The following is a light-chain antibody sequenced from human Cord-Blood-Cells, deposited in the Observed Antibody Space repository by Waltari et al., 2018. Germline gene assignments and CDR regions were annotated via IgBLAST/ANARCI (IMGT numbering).Light chain of an antibody. J-gene: IGKJ1*01. CDR3: QQYGSSPVT. Sequence: EIVLTQSPGTLSLSPGERATLSCRASQSVSSSYLAWYQQKPGQAPRLLIYGASSRATGIPDGFSGIGSGTDFTLTISRLEPEDFAVYYCQQYGSSPVTFGQGTKVEIK. V-gene: IGKV3-20*01. CDR2: GAS. CDR1: QSVSSSY.